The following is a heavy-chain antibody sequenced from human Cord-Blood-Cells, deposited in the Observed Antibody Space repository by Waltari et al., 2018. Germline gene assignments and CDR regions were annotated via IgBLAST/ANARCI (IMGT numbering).Heavy chain of an antibody. CDR1: GYPISSGYY. D-gene: IGHD1-26*01. V-gene: IGHV4-38-2*01. CDR3: ARGRTQGGWFDP. CDR2: IYHSGST. J-gene: IGHJ5*02. Sequence: QVQLQESGPGLVKPSETLSLTCAVSGYPISSGYYWGWIRQPPGKGLGWIGGIYHSGSTYYNPSLKSRVTISVDTSKNQFALKLSSVTAADTAVYYWARGRTQGGWFDPWGQGTLVTVSS.